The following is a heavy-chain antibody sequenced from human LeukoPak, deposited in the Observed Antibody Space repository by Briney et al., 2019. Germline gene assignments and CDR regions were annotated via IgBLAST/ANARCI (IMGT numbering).Heavy chain of an antibody. CDR1: GFTFSSYA. CDR3: ARADSGYDCDY. J-gene: IGHJ4*02. V-gene: IGHV3-64*01. Sequence: GGSLRLSCAASGFTFSSYAMHWVRQAPGKGLEYVSAITSDGSNTYYANSVKGRFTVSRDNSKNTMHLQMGSLRDDDMAVYYCARADSGYDCDYWGQGTLVTVSS. CDR2: ITSDGSNT. D-gene: IGHD5-12*01.